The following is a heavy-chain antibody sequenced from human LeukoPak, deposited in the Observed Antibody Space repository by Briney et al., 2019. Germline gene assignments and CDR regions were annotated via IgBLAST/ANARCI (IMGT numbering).Heavy chain of an antibody. CDR2: INPAGSET. J-gene: IGHJ4*02. CDR1: GFSFSAYW. CDR3: ARFGYVAAVDV. Sequence: GGSLRLSCAASGFSFSAYWMTWVRQAPGTGLEWAANINPAGSETYYVDPVKGRFSISRDNAKNLVYLQMNSLRAEDTAVYHCARFGYVAAVDVWGQGTPVTVSS. D-gene: IGHD2-15*01. V-gene: IGHV3-7*01.